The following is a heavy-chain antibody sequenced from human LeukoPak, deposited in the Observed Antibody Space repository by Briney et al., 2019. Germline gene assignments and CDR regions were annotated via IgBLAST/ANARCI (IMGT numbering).Heavy chain of an antibody. CDR1: GGSFSGYY. D-gene: IGHD3-9*01. J-gene: IGHJ1*01. Sequence: SETLSLTCAVYGGSFSGYYWSWIRQPPGKGLEWIGEINYSGSTNYNPSLKSRVTISVDTSKKQFSLKLSSVTAADTAVYYCARAYYDILTGSEGYLQHWGQGTLVTVSS. CDR2: INYSGST. V-gene: IGHV4-34*01. CDR3: ARAYYDILTGSEGYLQH.